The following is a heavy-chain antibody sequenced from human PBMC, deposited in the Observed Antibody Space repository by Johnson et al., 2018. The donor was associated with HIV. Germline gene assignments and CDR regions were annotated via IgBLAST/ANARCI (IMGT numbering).Heavy chain of an antibody. CDR2: ISYDGSNK. CDR1: GFTFSSYA. CDR3: ARGGQRLVPDAFDM. D-gene: IGHD6-19*01. J-gene: IGHJ3*02. V-gene: IGHV3-30*04. Sequence: QMLLVESGGGVVQPGRSLRLSCAASGFTFSSYAMHWVRQAPGKGLEWVAVISYDGSNKYYADSVKGRFTISRDNSKNTLYLQMNSLRAEDTAVYYCARGGQRLVPDAFDMWGQGTVITVPS.